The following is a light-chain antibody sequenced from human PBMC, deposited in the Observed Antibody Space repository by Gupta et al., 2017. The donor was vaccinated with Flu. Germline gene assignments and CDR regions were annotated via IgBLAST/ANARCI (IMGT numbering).Light chain of an antibody. CDR1: QSVSTN. CDR2: GTS. Sequence: SPATLSVSPGERTTPSCRASQSVSTNVGWYQKKPGQAPRLLIYGTSTRATGVAGRFSGSGSGTEFTLTIDSLQSEDFAIYYCQQYNNWWAFGQGTKVEIK. J-gene: IGKJ1*01. V-gene: IGKV3-15*01. CDR3: QQYNNWWA.